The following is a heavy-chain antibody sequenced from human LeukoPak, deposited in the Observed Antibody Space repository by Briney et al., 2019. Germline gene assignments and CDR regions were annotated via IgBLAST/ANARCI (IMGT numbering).Heavy chain of an antibody. CDR1: GFTFSDYA. Sequence: GGSLRLSCATSGFTFSDYAMHWVRQAPGKGLEWVAVISYDGSNKYYADSVKGRFTISRDNSKNTLYLQMNSLRAEDTAVYYCTREMTTITPRGYWGQGTLVIVSS. D-gene: IGHD5-24*01. CDR3: TREMTTITPRGY. CDR2: ISYDGSNK. J-gene: IGHJ4*02. V-gene: IGHV3-30-3*01.